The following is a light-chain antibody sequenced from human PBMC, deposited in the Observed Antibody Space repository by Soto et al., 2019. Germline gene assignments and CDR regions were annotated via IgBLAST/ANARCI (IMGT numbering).Light chain of an antibody. J-gene: IGKJ5*01. V-gene: IGKV2-28*01. CDR3: MQALQTPIT. CDR2: LGS. Sequence: DIVMTQSPLSLPVTPGEPASISCRSSQSLLHSNGYNSLDWYLKKPGQSPQLLIYLGSNRASGVPDSCSGSGSGTDYTLKISSVEADDVGVYYCMQALQTPITFGRGTRLEIK. CDR1: QSLLHSNGYNS.